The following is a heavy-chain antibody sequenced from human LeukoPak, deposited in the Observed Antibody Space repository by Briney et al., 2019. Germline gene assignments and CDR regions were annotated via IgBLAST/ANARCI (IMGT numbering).Heavy chain of an antibody. CDR2: VYPGDSET. D-gene: IGHD3-16*01. J-gene: IGHJ4*02. Sequence: GESLKISYKGSGYRFTNYWIGWVRQMPGKGLEWMGIVYPGDSETTYSPSFQGQVTISADKSISTAYLQWRSLAASDAAVYYCARRANSYDYLPDYWGQGTLVTVSS. CDR1: GYRFTNYW. V-gene: IGHV5-51*01. CDR3: ARRANSYDYLPDY.